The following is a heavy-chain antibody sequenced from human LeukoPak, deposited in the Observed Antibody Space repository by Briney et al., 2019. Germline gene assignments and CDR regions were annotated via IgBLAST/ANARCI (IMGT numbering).Heavy chain of an antibody. CDR3: ARDRAQDYYDSSGPGLDAFDI. CDR2: ISSSSSYI. CDR1: GFTFSSYS. J-gene: IGHJ3*02. V-gene: IGHV3-21*01. D-gene: IGHD3-22*01. Sequence: GGSLRLSCAASGFTFSSYSMNWVRQAPGKGLEWVSSISSSSSYIYYADSVKGRFTVSRDNAKNSLYLQMNSLRAEDTAVYYCARDRAQDYYDSSGPGLDAFDIWGQGTMVTVSS.